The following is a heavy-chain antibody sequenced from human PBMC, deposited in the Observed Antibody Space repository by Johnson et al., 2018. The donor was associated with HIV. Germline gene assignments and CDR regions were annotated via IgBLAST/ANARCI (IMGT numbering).Heavy chain of an antibody. CDR1: GFTFSSYA. D-gene: IGHD3-10*01. CDR2: ISYDGSNK. Sequence: QVQLVESGGGVVQPGRSLRLSCAASGFTFSSYAMHWVRQAPGKGLEWVAVISYDGSNKYYADSVKGRFTISRDNSKNTLYRQMNSLRAEDTAVYYCARDPMVRGAGGFDIWGQGTMVTVSS. CDR3: ARDPMVRGAGGFDI. J-gene: IGHJ3*02. V-gene: IGHV3-30-3*01.